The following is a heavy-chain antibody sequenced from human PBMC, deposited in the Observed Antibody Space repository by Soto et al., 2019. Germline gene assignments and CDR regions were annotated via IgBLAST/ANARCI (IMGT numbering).Heavy chain of an antibody. CDR1: GYTFTNFG. V-gene: IGHV1-18*01. CDR3: ARGGSPLDY. Sequence: QVHLVQSGAEVKKPGASVKVSCTASGYTFTNFGISWVRQAPGQGLEWMGWISAYNGNTNYAQKFQGIVTMPTDTSTSPAYMELRGLRSDDTAVYYCARGGSPLDYWGQGTLVTVSS. J-gene: IGHJ4*02. CDR2: ISAYNGNT. D-gene: IGHD1-26*01.